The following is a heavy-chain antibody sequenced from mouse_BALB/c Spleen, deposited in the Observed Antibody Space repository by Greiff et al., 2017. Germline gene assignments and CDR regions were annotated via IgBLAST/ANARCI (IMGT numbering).Heavy chain of an antibody. D-gene: IGHD2-4*01. V-gene: IGHV1-69*02. CDR1: GYTFTSYW. CDR3: SRWVITLYAMDY. J-gene: IGHJ4*01. Sequence: VQLQQPGAELVKPGASVKLSCKASGYTFTSYWMHWVKQRPGQGLEWIGEIDPSDSYTNYNQKFKGKATLTVAKSSSAAYMQLSSLTSEDSAVYYGSRWVITLYAMDYWGQGTSVTVSS. CDR2: IDPSDSYT.